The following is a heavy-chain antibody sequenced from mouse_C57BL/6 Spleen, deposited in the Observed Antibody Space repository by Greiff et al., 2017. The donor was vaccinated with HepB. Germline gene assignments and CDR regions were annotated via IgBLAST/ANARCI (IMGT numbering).Heavy chain of an antibody. CDR2: ISSGGSYT. D-gene: IGHD1-1*02. CDR1: GFTFSSYG. J-gene: IGHJ2*01. CDR3: ARKGGSLYYFDY. V-gene: IGHV5-6*01. Sequence: EVQGVESGGDLVKPGGSLKLSCAASGFTFSSYGMSWVRQTPDKRLEWVATISSGGSYTYYPDSVKGRFTISRDNAKNTLYLQMSSLKSEDTAMYYCARKGGSLYYFDYWGQGTTLTVSS.